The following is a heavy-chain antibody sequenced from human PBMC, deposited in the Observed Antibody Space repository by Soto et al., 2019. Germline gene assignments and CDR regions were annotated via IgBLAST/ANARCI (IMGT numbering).Heavy chain of an antibody. V-gene: IGHV3-33*01. J-gene: IGHJ4*02. Sequence: QVQLVESGGGVVQPGRSLRLSCAASGFTFSSYGMHWVRQAPGKGLEWVAVIWYDGSNKYYADSVKGRFTISRDNSKNTLYLQMNSLRAEDTAVYYCARSRQKYSSGWFLFDYWGQGTLVTVSS. CDR3: ARSRQKYSSGWFLFDY. CDR2: IWYDGSNK. CDR1: GFTFSSYG. D-gene: IGHD6-19*01.